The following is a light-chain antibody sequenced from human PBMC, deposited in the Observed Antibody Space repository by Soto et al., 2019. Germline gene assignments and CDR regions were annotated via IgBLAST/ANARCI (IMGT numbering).Light chain of an antibody. J-gene: IGKJ4*01. CDR1: QSISSW. Sequence: DIQMTQSPSTLSASVGDRVTITCRASQSISSWLASYQQKPGKAPKLLIYKASSLESGVPSRFSGSGSGTEFTLTISSLQPDDFATDYCQQYNSYPLTFGGGNKVESK. CDR2: KAS. V-gene: IGKV1-5*03. CDR3: QQYNSYPLT.